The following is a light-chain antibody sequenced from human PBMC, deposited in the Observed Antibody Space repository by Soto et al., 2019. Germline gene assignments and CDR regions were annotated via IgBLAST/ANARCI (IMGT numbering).Light chain of an antibody. CDR1: SSNIGTYT. Sequence: QSVLAQPPSVSGTPGQRVTISCSGSSSNIGTYTVNWYQQLPGTAPKLLIYTNNQRPSGVPDRFSDSKSGTSASLAIGGLQSEDEADYYCAAWDDSLNGLVFGGGTKLTAL. V-gene: IGLV1-44*01. CDR2: TNN. J-gene: IGLJ2*01. CDR3: AAWDDSLNGLV.